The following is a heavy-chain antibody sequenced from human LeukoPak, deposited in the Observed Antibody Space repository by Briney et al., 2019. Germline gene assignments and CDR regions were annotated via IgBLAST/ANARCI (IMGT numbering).Heavy chain of an antibody. J-gene: IGHJ5*02. CDR1: GVTFSSYA. CDR2: ISGSGGST. D-gene: IGHD2-2*01. Sequence: GGSLRLSCAASGVTFSSYAMSWVRQAPGKGLEWVSAISGSGGSTHYADSVKGRFTISRDNSKNTLYLQMNSLRAEDTAVYYCAKGQNQLLMIWFDPWGQGTLVTVSS. CDR3: AKGQNQLLMIWFDP. V-gene: IGHV3-23*01.